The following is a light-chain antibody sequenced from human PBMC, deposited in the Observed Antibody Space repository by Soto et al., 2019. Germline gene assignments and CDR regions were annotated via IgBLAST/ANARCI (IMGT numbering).Light chain of an antibody. Sequence: DVVMTQSPPSLPVTLGQPASISCRSSQSLVSTTGDTYLNWFQQRQGQSPRRLIYKVSNRDSGAPDRFSGSGSGTDFTLKISRVEADDVGVYYCMQATRWPPTCGQGTKVEI. CDR2: KVS. J-gene: IGKJ1*01. CDR1: QSLVSTTGDTY. CDR3: MQATRWPPT. V-gene: IGKV2-30*01.